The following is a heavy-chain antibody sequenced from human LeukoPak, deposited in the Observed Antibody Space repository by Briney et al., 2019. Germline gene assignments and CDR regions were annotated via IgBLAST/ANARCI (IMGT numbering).Heavy chain of an antibody. CDR2: LSGSGSST. CDR3: AKAPLRFLDHYYYIDV. J-gene: IGHJ6*03. V-gene: IGHV3-23*01. Sequence: GGSLRLSCAPSGFHFTNYAMSWVRQAPGKGLESVSALSGSGSSTYYADSVKGRFTISRDTSNNTLYLQMSSLRVEDTALYYCAKAPLRFLDHYYYIDVWGKGTTVTV. CDR1: GFHFTNYA. D-gene: IGHD4-17*01.